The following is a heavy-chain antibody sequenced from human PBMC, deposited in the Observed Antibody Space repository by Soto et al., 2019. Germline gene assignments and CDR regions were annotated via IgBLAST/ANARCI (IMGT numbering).Heavy chain of an antibody. J-gene: IGHJ4*02. Sequence: SETLSLTCAVSGGSISSGGYSWSWIRQPPGKGLEWIGYIYHSGSTYYTPSLKSRVTISVDRSKNQFSLKLSSVTAADTAVYYCARGYYDSSGYPYPFDSWGQGTLVTVSS. CDR2: IYHSGST. D-gene: IGHD3-22*01. V-gene: IGHV4-30-2*01. CDR3: ARGYYDSSGYPYPFDS. CDR1: GGSISSGGYS.